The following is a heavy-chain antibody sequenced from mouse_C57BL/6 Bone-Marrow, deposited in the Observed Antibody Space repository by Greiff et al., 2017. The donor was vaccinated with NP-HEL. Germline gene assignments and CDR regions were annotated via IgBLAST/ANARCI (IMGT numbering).Heavy chain of an antibody. CDR3: ARSGLPYYFDY. CDR2: IFPGSGST. D-gene: IGHD5-5*01. V-gene: IGHV1-75*01. CDR1: GYTFTDYY. Sequence: VQLQQSGPELVKPGASVKISCKASGYTFTDYYINWVKQRPGQGLEWIGWIFPGSGSTYYNEKFKGKATLTVDKSPSTAYMLLSSLTSEDSAVYFCARSGLPYYFDYWGQGTTLTVSS. J-gene: IGHJ2*01.